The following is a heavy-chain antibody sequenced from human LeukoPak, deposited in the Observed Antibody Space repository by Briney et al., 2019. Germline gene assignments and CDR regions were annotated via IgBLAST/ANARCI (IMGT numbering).Heavy chain of an antibody. Sequence: SETLSLTCAVYGGSLSGYYWTWLRQTPGKGLEWIGEINYSGNTNYNRSLKSRGTISADTSKNQFSLRLSSVTAADTAVYYCARRGTAYCRGGNCYSDKYFDYWGQGTQVTVSS. CDR1: GGSLSGYY. D-gene: IGHD2-15*01. V-gene: IGHV4-34*01. J-gene: IGHJ4*02. CDR3: ARRGTAYCRGGNCYSDKYFDY. CDR2: INYSGNT.